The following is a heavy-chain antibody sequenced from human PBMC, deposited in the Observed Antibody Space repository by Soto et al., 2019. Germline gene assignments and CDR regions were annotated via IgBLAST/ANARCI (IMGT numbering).Heavy chain of an antibody. V-gene: IGHV4-59*01. D-gene: IGHD4-17*01. Sequence: SETLSLTCTVSGGSISSYYWSWIRQPPGKGLEWIGYIYYSGSTNYNPSLKSRVTISVDTSKNQFSLKLSSVTAADTAVYYCARADPYGDYIEYFQHWGQGTLVPVSS. J-gene: IGHJ1*01. CDR1: GGSISSYY. CDR3: ARADPYGDYIEYFQH. CDR2: IYYSGST.